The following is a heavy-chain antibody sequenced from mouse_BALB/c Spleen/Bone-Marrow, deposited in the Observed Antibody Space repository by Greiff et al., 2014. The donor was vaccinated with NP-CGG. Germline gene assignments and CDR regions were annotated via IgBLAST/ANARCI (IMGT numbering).Heavy chain of an antibody. J-gene: IGHJ2*01. Sequence: EVMLVESGGGLVQPGGSLRLSCTTSGFTFTDYFMTWVRQPPGKALEWLGFIRNKANGYTTEYNPSVKGRFTISRDTSQGILYLQMNTLRAEDSAIYFCARDYSGYCDFWGQGTTLTVSS. D-gene: IGHD5-1*01. CDR1: GFTFTDYF. CDR2: IRNKANGYTT. V-gene: IGHV7-3*02. CDR3: ARDYSGYCDF.